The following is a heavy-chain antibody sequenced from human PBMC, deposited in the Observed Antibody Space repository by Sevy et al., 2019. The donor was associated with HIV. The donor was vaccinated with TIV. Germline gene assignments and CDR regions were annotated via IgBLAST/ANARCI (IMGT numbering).Heavy chain of an antibody. CDR1: GFTFSSSG. D-gene: IGHD1-26*01. V-gene: IGHV3-33*01. CDR3: ARDGSGSYSYFDY. J-gene: IGHJ4*02. CDR2: IWYDGSNK. Sequence: GGSLRLSCAASGFTFSSSGMHWVRQAPGKGLEWVAVIWYDGSNKHYADSVKGRFIISRDNSKNTLYLQMNSLRAEDTAVYYCARDGSGSYSYFDYWGQGTLVTVSS.